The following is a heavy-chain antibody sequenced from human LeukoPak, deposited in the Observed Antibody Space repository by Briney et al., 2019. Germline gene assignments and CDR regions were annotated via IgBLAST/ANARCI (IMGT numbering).Heavy chain of an antibody. CDR1: GGSFQRCY. CDR3: ARGRFLRSLQQNYFDC. Sequence: PSETLALLHAVCGGSFQRCYQRWIRQPPGKGLEWIGEINHSGSTNYNPSLKSRVTISVETSKNQFSLKVTSVTAADTAVYYCARGRFLRSLQQNYFDCWGQGTLVTVSS. V-gene: IGHV4-34*01. CDR2: INHSGST. J-gene: IGHJ4*02. D-gene: IGHD4-11*01.